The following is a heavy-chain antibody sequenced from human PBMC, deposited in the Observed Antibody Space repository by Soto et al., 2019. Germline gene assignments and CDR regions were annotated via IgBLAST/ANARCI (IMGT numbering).Heavy chain of an antibody. CDR1: EFTFDDYA. J-gene: IGHJ4*02. D-gene: IGHD2-21*01. CDR2: ISWSSVYT. V-gene: IGHV3-9*01. Sequence: EVQLVESGGGLVHPGRSLRLSCAASEFTFDDYAMHWVRQAPGKGLEWVAFISWSSVYTGYADSVKGRFAISRDNAKCSLYLVMNSLRPEDTALYHCLKDRSLGGEASTYYFDFWGQGTLVTVSS. CDR3: LKDRSLGGEASTYYFDF.